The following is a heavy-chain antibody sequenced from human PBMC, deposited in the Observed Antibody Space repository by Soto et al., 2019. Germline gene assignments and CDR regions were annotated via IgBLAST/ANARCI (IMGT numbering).Heavy chain of an antibody. Sequence: QVQLQQWGAGLLKPSETLSLTCAVYGGSFSGYYWSWIRQPPGKGLEWIGEINHSGSTNYNPSLKSRVTISVDTSKKQFSLRLSSVTAADTAVYYGARRLIVVHQFDYWAQGTLVTVSS. J-gene: IGHJ4*02. CDR2: INHSGST. D-gene: IGHD2-2*01. V-gene: IGHV4-34*01. CDR3: ARRLIVVHQFDY. CDR1: GGSFSGYY.